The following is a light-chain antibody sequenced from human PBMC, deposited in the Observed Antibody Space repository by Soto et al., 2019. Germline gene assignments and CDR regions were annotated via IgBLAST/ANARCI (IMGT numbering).Light chain of an antibody. J-gene: IGKJ5*01. CDR1: QSVSNN. Sequence: EIVMTQSPATLSVSPGERAILSCRASQSVSNNLAWYQQNPGQAPRLLIYGASTRATGIPARCSGSGSGAEFSLTITGLQSEDFAVYYCHQYNERLSNTFGPGTRLE. CDR3: HQYNERLSNT. CDR2: GAS. V-gene: IGKV3-15*01.